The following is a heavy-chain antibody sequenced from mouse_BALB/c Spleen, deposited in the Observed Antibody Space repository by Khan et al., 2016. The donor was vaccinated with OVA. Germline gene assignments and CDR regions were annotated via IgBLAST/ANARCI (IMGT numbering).Heavy chain of an antibody. Sequence: VQLKESGPGLVAPSQSLSITCTVSGFSLTSYGIHWVRQPPGKGLEWLGIIWAGGSTNYNSALMSRLSISKDNSRSQVFLKMNSLQTDDTAMYFCAGNRESDYFDYWGQGTTLTVSS. V-gene: IGHV2-9*02. J-gene: IGHJ2*01. CDR1: GFSLTSYG. CDR3: AGNRESDYFDY. CDR2: IWAGGST.